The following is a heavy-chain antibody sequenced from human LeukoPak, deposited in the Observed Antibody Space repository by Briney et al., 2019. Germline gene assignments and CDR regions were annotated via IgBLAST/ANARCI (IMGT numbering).Heavy chain of an antibody. Sequence: GESLKISCKGSGYSFTNYWIGWVRQMPGKGLEWMGIIYPGDSDPRYSPSFQGQVTISADKSISTAYLQWSSLKASDTAMYYCARQVAAAGFNWFDPWGQGTLVTVSS. J-gene: IGHJ5*02. CDR3: ARQVAAAGFNWFDP. CDR1: GYSFTNYW. D-gene: IGHD6-13*01. V-gene: IGHV5-51*01. CDR2: IYPGDSDP.